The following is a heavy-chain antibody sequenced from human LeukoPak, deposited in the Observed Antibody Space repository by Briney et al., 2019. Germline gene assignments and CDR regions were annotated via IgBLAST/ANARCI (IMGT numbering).Heavy chain of an antibody. J-gene: IGHJ4*02. Sequence: GGSLRLSCAVSGFTVSSYEINWVRQDPGEGLEWVSYIISSGSTIYYTDSVKGRFTISRDNAKNSLYLQMNSLRAEDTAVYYCARVGQGFDYWGQGTLVTVSS. CDR2: IISSGSTI. D-gene: IGHD1-26*01. CDR1: GFTVSSYE. CDR3: ARVGQGFDY. V-gene: IGHV3-48*03.